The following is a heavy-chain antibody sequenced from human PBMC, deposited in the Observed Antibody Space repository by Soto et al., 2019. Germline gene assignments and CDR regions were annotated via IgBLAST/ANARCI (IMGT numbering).Heavy chain of an antibody. CDR3: ARVVGGIPVAGSWNWFDP. J-gene: IGHJ5*02. CDR2: ISTYNGNT. V-gene: IGHV1-18*04. D-gene: IGHD6-19*01. Sequence: QVQLVQSGTEVKKPGASVKVSCKASGYTFTSYALSWVRHAPGQGLEGMGRISTYNGNTNYAQHLQGRFTMTTDISTNTAYMELRSRRSDDTAVYYCARVVGGIPVAGSWNWFDPWGQGTPVTVSS. CDR1: GYTFTSYA.